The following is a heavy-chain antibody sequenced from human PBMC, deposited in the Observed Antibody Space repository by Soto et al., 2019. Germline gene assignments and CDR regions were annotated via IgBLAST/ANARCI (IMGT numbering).Heavy chain of an antibody. Sequence: SETLSLTSTVSGGYISSYYWSWIRQPPGKGLEWIGYINHSGSTNYNPSLKSRVTISVDTSKNQFSLKLTSVTAADTAVYYCARDKITGLFDYWGQGTLVTVSS. CDR2: INHSGST. CDR1: GGYISSYY. CDR3: ARDKITGLFDY. V-gene: IGHV4-59*12. D-gene: IGHD2-8*02. J-gene: IGHJ4*02.